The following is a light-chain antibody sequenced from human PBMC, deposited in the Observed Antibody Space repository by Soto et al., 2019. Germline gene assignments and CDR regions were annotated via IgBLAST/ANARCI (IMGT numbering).Light chain of an antibody. J-gene: IGKJ5*01. Sequence: DIVMTQSPATLSLSPGERATLSCRASQGVDRYLAWYQQKPGQAPRLLIYGASTRATDIPARFSGSGSGTEFTLTITNVQSEDFAVYYCQQCRDWPHFTFGQGTRLEIK. CDR1: QGVDRY. CDR3: QQCRDWPHFT. CDR2: GAS. V-gene: IGKV3-15*01.